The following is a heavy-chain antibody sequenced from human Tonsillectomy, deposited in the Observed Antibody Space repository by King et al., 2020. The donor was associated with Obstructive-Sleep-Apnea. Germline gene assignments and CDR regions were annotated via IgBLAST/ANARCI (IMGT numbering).Heavy chain of an antibody. J-gene: IGHJ4*02. Sequence: QLVQSGGGVVQPVRSLRLSCAASGFTFSSYAMHWVRQAPGKGLEWVAVISYDGSNKYYADSVKGRFTISRDNSKNTLYLQMNSLRAEETAVYYCAREQAAAGTYYFEYWGQGTLVTVSS. CDR2: ISYDGSNK. CDR3: AREQAAAGTYYFEY. V-gene: IGHV3-30-3*01. D-gene: IGHD6-13*01. CDR1: GFTFSSYA.